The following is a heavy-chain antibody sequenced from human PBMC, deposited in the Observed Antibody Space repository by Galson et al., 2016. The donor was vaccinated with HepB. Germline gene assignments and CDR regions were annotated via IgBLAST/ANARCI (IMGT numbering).Heavy chain of an antibody. CDR1: GFTFSSYA. CDR2: ISGSGGTT. D-gene: IGHD5-12*01. J-gene: IGHJ6*02. Sequence: SLRLSCADSGFTFSSYAMSWVRQAPGKGLEWVSAISGSGGTTFYAESVKGRLTISRDTSKNTLYLQMISLRAEDTAIYYCARRGDSGYALNYYGIDVWGQGTTVTVSS. V-gene: IGHV3-23*01. CDR3: ARRGDSGYALNYYGIDV.